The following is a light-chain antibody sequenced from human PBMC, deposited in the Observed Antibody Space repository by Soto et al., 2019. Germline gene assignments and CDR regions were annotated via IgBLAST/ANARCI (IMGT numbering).Light chain of an antibody. Sequence: DIVLTQSPATLSLSPGERATLSCRASQSISSYVAWYQHKPGQAPRLPIYDASTRATDVPERFSGSGSRTEFTLTVSRLKSEGFAAYFCQQYDSWPFWTFGQGTKVDIK. J-gene: IGKJ1*01. CDR1: QSISSY. CDR3: QQYDSWPFWT. CDR2: DAS. V-gene: IGKV3-15*01.